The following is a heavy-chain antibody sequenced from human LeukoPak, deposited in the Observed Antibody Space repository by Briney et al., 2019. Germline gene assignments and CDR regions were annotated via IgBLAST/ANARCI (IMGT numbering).Heavy chain of an antibody. CDR1: GFTFDDYA. Sequence: GGSLRLSCAASGFTFDDYAMHWVRQAPGKGLEGVSGISWNSGSIGYADSVKGRFTISRDNAKNSLYLQMNSLRPEDMALYYCVKDSRSLLWFGGMDVWGKGTTVTVSS. CDR2: ISWNSGSI. J-gene: IGHJ6*04. CDR3: VKDSRSLLWFGGMDV. V-gene: IGHV3-9*03. D-gene: IGHD3-10*01.